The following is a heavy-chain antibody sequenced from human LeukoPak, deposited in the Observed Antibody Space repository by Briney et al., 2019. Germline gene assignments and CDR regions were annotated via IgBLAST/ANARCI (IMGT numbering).Heavy chain of an antibody. CDR1: GYTFTSYG. CDR3: ARAVSFSGSAVTGGAH. J-gene: IGHJ4*02. CDR2: IRVYNGNT. D-gene: IGHD6-19*01. Sequence: ASVKVSCKASGYTFTSYGISWVRQAPGQGLEWIGWIRVYNGNTIYAQKLQGRVTMTTDTSTSTAYMELRSLQSDDTAVYYCARAVSFSGSAVTGGAHWGQGTLVTVSS. V-gene: IGHV1-18*01.